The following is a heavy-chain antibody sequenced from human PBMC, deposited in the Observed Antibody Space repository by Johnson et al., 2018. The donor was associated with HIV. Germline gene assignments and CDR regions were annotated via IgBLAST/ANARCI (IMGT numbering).Heavy chain of an antibody. CDR2: IKSKTDGGTT. CDR3: AKTHTYGGAFDI. Sequence: EMQLVESGGGLVKPGGSLRLSCAASGFTFSNAWMSWVRQAPGKGLEWVGRIKSKTDGGTTDYAAPVKGRFTISRDNSKNTLYLQMNSLRTEDTAVYFCAKTHTYGGAFDIWGQGTMVTVSS. CDR1: GFTFSNAW. D-gene: IGHD5-18*01. J-gene: IGHJ3*02. V-gene: IGHV3-15*01.